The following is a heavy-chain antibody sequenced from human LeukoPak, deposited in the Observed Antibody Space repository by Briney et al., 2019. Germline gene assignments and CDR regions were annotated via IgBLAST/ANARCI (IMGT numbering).Heavy chain of an antibody. V-gene: IGHV4-59*01. Sequence: SSETLSLTCTVSGGSISSYYWSWIRQPPGKGLEWIEYIYYSGSTNYNPSLKSRVTISVDTSKNQFSLKLSSVTAADTAVYYCARDEREWCSGGSCFDAFDIWGQGTMVTVSS. J-gene: IGHJ3*02. CDR3: ARDEREWCSGGSCFDAFDI. D-gene: IGHD2-15*01. CDR1: GGSISSYY. CDR2: IYYSGST.